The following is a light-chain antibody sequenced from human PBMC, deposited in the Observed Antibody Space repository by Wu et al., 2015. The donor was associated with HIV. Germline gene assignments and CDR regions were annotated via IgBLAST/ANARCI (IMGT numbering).Light chain of an antibody. CDR2: GAS. Sequence: EIVMTQSPATLSVSPGERATLSCRASQSISNNLAWHQQKLGQAPRLLIYGASTRATGIPARFSGSGSGTEFTLTISSMQSEDFAVYYCQQYHDWQWTFGQGTKVEIK. CDR1: QSISNN. J-gene: IGKJ1*01. V-gene: IGKV3-15*01. CDR3: QQYHDWQWT.